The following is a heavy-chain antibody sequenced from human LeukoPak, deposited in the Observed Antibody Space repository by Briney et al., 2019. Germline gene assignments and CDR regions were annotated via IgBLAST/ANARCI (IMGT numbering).Heavy chain of an antibody. D-gene: IGHD1-26*01. CDR1: GLTFGTYW. Sequence: GGSLRLSCVASGLTFGTYWMSWVRQAPGKGPEWVANIKQDGSEKYYVDSVKGRFTISRDNAKNSMYLQMNSLRAEDTAVYYCAREWDAWGQGTLVTVAS. CDR2: IKQDGSEK. V-gene: IGHV3-7*04. CDR3: AREWDA. J-gene: IGHJ1*01.